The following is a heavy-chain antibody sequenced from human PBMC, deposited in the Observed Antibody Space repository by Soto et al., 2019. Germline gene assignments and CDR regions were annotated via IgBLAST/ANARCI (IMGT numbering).Heavy chain of an antibody. CDR2: INPSGGST. D-gene: IGHD4-17*01. Sequence: GASVKVSCKASGYTFTSYYMHWVRQAPGQGLEWMGIINPSGGSTSYAQKFQGRVTMTRDTSTSTVYMELSSLRSEDTAVYYCARDAHVNYGDYDSSPYYYYGMDVWGQGTTVTV. CDR1: GYTFTSYY. V-gene: IGHV1-46*03. CDR3: ARDAHVNYGDYDSSPYYYYGMDV. J-gene: IGHJ6*02.